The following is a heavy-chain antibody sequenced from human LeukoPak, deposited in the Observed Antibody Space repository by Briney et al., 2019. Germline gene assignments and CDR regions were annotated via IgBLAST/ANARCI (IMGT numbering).Heavy chain of an antibody. CDR3: AYRNNFEY. D-gene: IGHD1-26*01. J-gene: IGHJ4*02. Sequence: GGSLTLSCAASGFSFSGHWMNWVRYPPGQGLEWVANIKADGSEKYYVDSVKGRFTISRDDAKRTVDLQMDNLRAEDTAIYYCAYRNNFEYWGQGALVTVSS. CDR2: IKADGSEK. V-gene: IGHV3-7*05. CDR1: GFSFSGHW.